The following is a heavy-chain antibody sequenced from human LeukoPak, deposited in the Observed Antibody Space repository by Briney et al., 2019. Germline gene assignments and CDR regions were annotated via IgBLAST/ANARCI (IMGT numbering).Heavy chain of an antibody. V-gene: IGHV3-48*03. Sequence: PGGSLRLSCAASGFTFSSYEMNWVRQAPGKGLEWVSYISSSGSTIYYADSVKGRFTISRDNAKNSLYLQMNSLRAEDTAVCYCARPFYYYDTSGMGYYFDYWGQGTLVTVSS. D-gene: IGHD3-22*01. CDR1: GFTFSSYE. J-gene: IGHJ4*02. CDR2: ISSSGSTI. CDR3: ARPFYYYDTSGMGYYFDY.